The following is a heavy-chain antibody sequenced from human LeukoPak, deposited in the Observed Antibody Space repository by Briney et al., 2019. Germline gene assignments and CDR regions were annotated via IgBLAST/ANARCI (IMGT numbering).Heavy chain of an antibody. V-gene: IGHV3-23*01. Sequence: GGSLRLSCAASGFTFSSYAMSWVRQAPGKGLEWVSAISGSGGSTYYADSVKGRVTISRDNSKNTLYLQKNSLRAEDTAVYYCAKAARMSLYVTYYFDYWGQGTLVTVSS. CDR3: AKAARMSLYVTYYFDY. CDR2: ISGSGGST. CDR1: GFTFSSYA. J-gene: IGHJ4*02. D-gene: IGHD3-10*02.